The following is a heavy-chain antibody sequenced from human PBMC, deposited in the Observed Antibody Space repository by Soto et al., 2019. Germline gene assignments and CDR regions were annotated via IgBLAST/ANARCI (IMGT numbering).Heavy chain of an antibody. J-gene: IGHJ4*02. CDR1: GYTFTSYG. V-gene: IGHV1-18*01. D-gene: IGHD3-9*01. CDR3: VSEMLTRRGQQNFFDY. Sequence: QVQLVQSEGELRQPGASVTVSCRASGYTFTSYGIIWVRQAPGQGLEWMGYISPNSGATTYAQNLQGRLTLTTDTSTSTAYMELRSLSSDDTAIYYCVSEMLTRRGQQNFFDYWGLGALVTVSS. CDR2: ISPNSGAT.